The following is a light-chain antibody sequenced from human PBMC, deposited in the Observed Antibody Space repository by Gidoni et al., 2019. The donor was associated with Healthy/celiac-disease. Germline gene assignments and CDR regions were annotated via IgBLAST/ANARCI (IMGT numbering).Light chain of an antibody. J-gene: IGKJ5*01. V-gene: IGKV3-15*01. CDR2: GAS. CDR3: QQYNNWPRT. Sequence: ELVLTQSPATLSVSPGERPTLSCRASQSVSSNLAWYQQKPGQAPRLLIYGASTRATGIPARFSGSGSGTEFTLTISSLQSEDFAVYYCQQYNNWPRTFGQGTRLEIK. CDR1: QSVSSN.